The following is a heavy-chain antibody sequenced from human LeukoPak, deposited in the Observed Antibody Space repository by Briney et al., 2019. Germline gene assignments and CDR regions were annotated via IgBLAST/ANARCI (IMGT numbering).Heavy chain of an antibody. D-gene: IGHD6-19*01. CDR3: AKYSSAWYNDPFDI. V-gene: IGHV3-23*01. Sequence: PGGSLLLSCVASGFTFTTYAMTWVRQAPGKGLEWVSTIGSSGGRTFYADSVKGRFTISRDNSKNTLFLQMNSLRAEDTAVYYCAKYSSAWYNDPFDIWGQRTMVTVSS. CDR1: GFTFTTYA. CDR2: IGSSGGRT. J-gene: IGHJ3*02.